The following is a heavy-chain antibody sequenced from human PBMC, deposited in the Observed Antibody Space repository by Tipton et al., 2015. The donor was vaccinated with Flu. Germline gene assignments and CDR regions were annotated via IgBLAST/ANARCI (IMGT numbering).Heavy chain of an antibody. D-gene: IGHD6-19*01. V-gene: IGHV4-59*08. CDR2: ISYIGST. CDR1: GGSINTYF. CDR3: ARGPEQWLVNPHYFDY. J-gene: IGHJ4*02. Sequence: GLVKPSETLSLTCTVSGGSINTYFWSWIRQPPGKGLEWIGYISYIGSTNYNPSLKSRVTTSVDMSKNQVSLKMTSVTAADTAVYYCARGPEQWLVNPHYFDYWGQGTLVTVSS.